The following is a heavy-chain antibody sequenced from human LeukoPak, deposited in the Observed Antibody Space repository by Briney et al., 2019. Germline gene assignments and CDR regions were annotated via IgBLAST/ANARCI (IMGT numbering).Heavy chain of an antibody. V-gene: IGHV3-43*01. CDR2: ISWDGGNT. CDR1: GFTFDDCT. D-gene: IGHD6-6*01. J-gene: IGHJ4*02. CDR3: VKDRSSPSHPTLTFDY. Sequence: GGSLRLSCAASGFTFDDCTMHWVRQPPGKGLEWVSLISWDGGNTHYADSVKGRFTISRDNSKNSLYLQMDSLRTEDTALYYCVKDRSSPSHPTLTFDYWGQGTLVTVSS.